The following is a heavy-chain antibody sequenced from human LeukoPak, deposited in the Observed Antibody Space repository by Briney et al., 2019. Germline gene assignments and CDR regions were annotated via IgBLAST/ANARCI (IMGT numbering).Heavy chain of an antibody. CDR3: ARNKYCSGGSCYSGRLDY. V-gene: IGHV4-34*01. D-gene: IGHD2-15*01. Sequence: SETLSLTCAVYGGSFSGYYWSWIRQPPGKGLEWIGEINHSGSTNYNPSLKRRVTISVDTSKNQFSLKLSSVTAADTAVYYCARNKYCSGGSCYSGRLDYWGQGTLVTVSS. J-gene: IGHJ4*02. CDR1: GGSFSGYY. CDR2: INHSGST.